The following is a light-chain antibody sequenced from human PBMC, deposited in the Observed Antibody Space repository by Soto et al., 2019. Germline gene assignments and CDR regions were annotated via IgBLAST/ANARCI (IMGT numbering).Light chain of an antibody. CDR2: EVS. CDR1: SSDVGGYNY. CDR3: SSYTSSSSLV. J-gene: IGLJ3*02. Sequence: QSALTQPASVSGSPGQSITISCTGTSSDVGGYNYVSWYQQHPGKAPKLMIYEVSNRPSGVSNRFSDSKSGNTASLTISGLQAEDEADYYCSSYTSSSSLVFGGGTQLTVL. V-gene: IGLV2-14*01.